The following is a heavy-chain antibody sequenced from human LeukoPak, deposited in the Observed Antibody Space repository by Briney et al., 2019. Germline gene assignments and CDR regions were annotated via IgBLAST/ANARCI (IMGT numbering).Heavy chain of an antibody. V-gene: IGHV4-59*01. CDR3: ARAVLATKSEHWFDS. CDR1: GRSSSSFY. Sequence: SETLSLTCTVSGRSSSSFYWSWIRQPPGKGLEWIGYIYYTGSTNYNSSLKSRVTISVDTSKNQFSLNLSSVTAADTAMYYCARAVLATKSEHWFDSWGQGTLVTVSS. D-gene: IGHD2-8*01. J-gene: IGHJ5*01. CDR2: IYYTGST.